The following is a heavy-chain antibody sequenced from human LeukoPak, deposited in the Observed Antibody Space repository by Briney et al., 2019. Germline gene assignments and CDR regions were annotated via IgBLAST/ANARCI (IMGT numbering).Heavy chain of an antibody. CDR2: IIPIFGTA. J-gene: IGHJ6*02. CDR3: ARDTHGPSYSGYDPTPYYYYGMDV. V-gene: IGHV1-69*13. CDR1: GGTFISYA. Sequence: ASVKVSCKASGGTFISYAISWVRQAPGQGLEWMGGIIPIFGTANYAQKFQGRVTITADESTSTAYMELSSLRSEDTAVYYCARDTHGPSYSGYDPTPYYYYGMDVWGQGTTVTVSS. D-gene: IGHD5-12*01.